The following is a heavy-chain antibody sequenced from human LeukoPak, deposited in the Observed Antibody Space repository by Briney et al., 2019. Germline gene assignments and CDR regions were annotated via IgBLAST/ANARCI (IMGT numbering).Heavy chain of an antibody. CDR1: GFTLSTYN. D-gene: IGHD1-26*01. V-gene: IGHV3-21*01. Sequence: GGSLRLSCAASGFTLSTYNMKWVRQAPRKGLEWVSSISTSSSYIYYADSVKGRFTISRDNARNSLYLQMNSLRAEDTAVYYCARVFSLRSGSYLYYYYYYMDVWGKGTTVTISS. J-gene: IGHJ6*03. CDR3: ARVFSLRSGSYLYYYYYYMDV. CDR2: ISTSSSYI.